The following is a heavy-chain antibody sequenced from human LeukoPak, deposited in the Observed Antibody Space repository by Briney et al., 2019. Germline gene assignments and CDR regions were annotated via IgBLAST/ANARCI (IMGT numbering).Heavy chain of an antibody. D-gene: IGHD3-22*01. CDR2: IYTSGST. CDR3: ARDSSAARYYDSSGGFDP. CDR1: GGSFSGYY. V-gene: IGHV4-59*10. Sequence: SETLSLTCAVYGGSFSGYYWSWIRQPPGKGLEWIGRIYTSGSTNYNPSLKSRVTMSVDTSKNQFSLKLSSVTAADTAVYYCARDSSAARYYDSSGGFDPWGQGTLVTVSS. J-gene: IGHJ5*02.